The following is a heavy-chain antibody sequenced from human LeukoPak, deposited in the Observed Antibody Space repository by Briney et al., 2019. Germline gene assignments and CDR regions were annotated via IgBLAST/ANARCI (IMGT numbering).Heavy chain of an antibody. V-gene: IGHV1-18*01. D-gene: IGHD2-2*01. CDR1: GGTFSSYA. J-gene: IGHJ6*03. CDR2: ISAYNGNT. CDR3: ARDGYCSSTSCLVTAHHYYYYYMDV. Sequence: ASVKVSCKASGGTFSSYAVSWVRQAPGQGLEWMGWISAYNGNTNYAQKLQGRVTMTTDTSTSTAYMELRSLRSDDTAVYYCARDGYCSSTSCLVTAHHYYYYYMDVWGKGTTVTISS.